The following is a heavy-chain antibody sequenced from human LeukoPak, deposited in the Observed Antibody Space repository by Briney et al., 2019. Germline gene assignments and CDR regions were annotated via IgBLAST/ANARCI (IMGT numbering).Heavy chain of an antibody. D-gene: IGHD2-2*01. CDR1: GFTFSDYY. J-gene: IGHJ4*02. Sequence: PGGSLRLSCAASGFTFSDYYMSWIRQAPGKGLEWVSYISSSSYTNYADSVKGRFTISRDNAKNSLYLQMNSLRAEDTAVYYCASLQGYCSSTSCYRGDYWGQGTLVTVSS. CDR3: ASLQGYCSSTSCYRGDY. V-gene: IGHV3-11*03. CDR2: ISSSSYT.